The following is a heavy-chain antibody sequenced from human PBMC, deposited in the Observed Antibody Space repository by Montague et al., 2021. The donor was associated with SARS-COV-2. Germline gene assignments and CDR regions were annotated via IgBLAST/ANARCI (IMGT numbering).Heavy chain of an antibody. CDR1: GDSVTGKRDA. CDR2: KYYRCKWNY. J-gene: IGHJ4*02. Sequence: CAISGDSVTGKRDAGDWRRRSPSKAIEWLGRKYYRCKWNYDYAVSVKSRMTISPDTSKNQFSLQLSSVTPEDRAVYYCARDPRYSLSWSFDYWGQGTLVTVSS. V-gene: IGHV6-1*01. D-gene: IGHD6-13*01. CDR3: ARDPRYSLSWSFDY.